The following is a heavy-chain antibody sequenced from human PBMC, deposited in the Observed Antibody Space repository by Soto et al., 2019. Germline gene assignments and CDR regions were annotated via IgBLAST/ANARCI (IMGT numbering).Heavy chain of an antibody. CDR2: ISAYNGNT. Sequence: ASVKVSCKASGYTFTSYGISWVRQAPGQGLEWMGWISAYNGNTNYAQKLQGRVTMTTDTSTSTACMELRSLRSDDTAVYYCARDHYYYDSSGLAYWGQGTLVTVSS. J-gene: IGHJ4*02. D-gene: IGHD3-22*01. V-gene: IGHV1-18*01. CDR3: ARDHYYYDSSGLAY. CDR1: GYTFTSYG.